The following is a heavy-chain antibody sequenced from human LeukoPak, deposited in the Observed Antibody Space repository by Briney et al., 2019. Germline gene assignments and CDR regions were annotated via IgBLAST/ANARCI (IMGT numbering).Heavy chain of an antibody. CDR1: GYTFTSYG. Sequence: GSVKVSCKASGYTFTSYGISWVRQAPGQGLEWMGWISAYNGNTNYAQRLQGRVTMTTDTSTSTAYMELRSLRSDDTAVCYCARDPFPPIRFLEWLLDYWGQGTLVTVSS. CDR2: ISAYNGNT. CDR3: ARDPFPPIRFLEWLLDY. D-gene: IGHD3-3*01. V-gene: IGHV1-18*01. J-gene: IGHJ4*02.